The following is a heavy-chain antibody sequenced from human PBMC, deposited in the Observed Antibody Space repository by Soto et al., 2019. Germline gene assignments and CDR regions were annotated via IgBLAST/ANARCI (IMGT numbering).Heavy chain of an antibody. Sequence: ETLSLTCTVSGGSISSYYWSWIRQPPGKGLEWIGYIYYSGSTNYNPSLKSRVTISVDTSKNQFSLKLSSVTAADTAVYYCTSQYYYDSSGYYSHFDYWGQGTLVTVSS. CDR1: GGSISSYY. CDR3: TSQYYYDSSGYYSHFDY. CDR2: IYYSGST. D-gene: IGHD3-22*01. V-gene: IGHV4-59*08. J-gene: IGHJ4*02.